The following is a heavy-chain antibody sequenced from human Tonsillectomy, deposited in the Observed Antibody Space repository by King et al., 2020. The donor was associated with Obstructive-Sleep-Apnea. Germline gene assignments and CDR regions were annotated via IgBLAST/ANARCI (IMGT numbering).Heavy chain of an antibody. CDR3: ARGESIASADCALDV. CDR1: GYTFTSYG. D-gene: IGHD6-13*01. J-gene: IGHJ3*01. Sequence: VQLVQSGAEVKKPGASVKVSCKASGYTFTSYGITWVRQAPGQGLEWMGWISDYNGNTNYAQKFQGRVTMTTDTSTSTAYLEVRSLRSDDTAVYYCARGESIASADCALDVWGQGTVVTVSS. CDR2: ISDYNGNT. V-gene: IGHV1-18*01.